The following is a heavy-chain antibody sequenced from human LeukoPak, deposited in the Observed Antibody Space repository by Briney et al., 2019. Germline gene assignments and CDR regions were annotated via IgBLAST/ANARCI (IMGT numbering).Heavy chain of an antibody. J-gene: IGHJ4*02. D-gene: IGHD6-19*01. CDR2: IYTSAST. CDR1: GGSISSGSYY. V-gene: IGHV4-61*02. CDR3: ARALVAVAGTFDY. Sequence: SETLSLTCTVSGGSISSGSYYWSWIRQPAGNGLEWIGRIYTSASTYYNPSLKSRVTISVDSSKNQFSLKLSSVTAADTAVYYCARALVAVAGTFDYWGQGTLVTVSS.